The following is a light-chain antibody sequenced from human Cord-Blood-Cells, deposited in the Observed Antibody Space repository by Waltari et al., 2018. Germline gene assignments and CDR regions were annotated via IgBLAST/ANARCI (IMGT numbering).Light chain of an antibody. V-gene: IGKV1-12*01. CDR3: QQANSFPIT. Sequence: DIQMTQSPSSVSASVGDRVTITGRASQGISSWLAWYQQKPGNTPNLLIYAASSLQSGVTFRFSGSGSGSDFTLTISSLQPEDFATYYCQQANSFPITFGQGTRLEIK. J-gene: IGKJ5*01. CDR2: AAS. CDR1: QGISSW.